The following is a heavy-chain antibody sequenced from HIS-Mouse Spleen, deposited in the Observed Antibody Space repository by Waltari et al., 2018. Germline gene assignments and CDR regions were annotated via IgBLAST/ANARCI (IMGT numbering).Heavy chain of an antibody. CDR1: GFTFSDYY. D-gene: IGHD7-27*01. CDR2: ISSSGSTI. V-gene: IGHV3-11*01. CDR3: ARAYPKMGIWYFDL. Sequence: QGQRVEPGGGLVKPGGSLRLSCAASGFTFSDYYMSCIRQAPGKGLEWVSYISSSGSTIYYAEYVKGRFTISRDNAKNSLYLQMHSLRAEDTAVYYCARAYPKMGIWYFDLWGRGTLVTVSS. J-gene: IGHJ2*01.